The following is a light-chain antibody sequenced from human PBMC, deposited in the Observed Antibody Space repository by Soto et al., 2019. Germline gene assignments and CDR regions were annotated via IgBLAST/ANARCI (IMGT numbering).Light chain of an antibody. Sequence: QSALTQPASVSGSPGQSITISCTGTSSDVGGYNSVSWYQQHPGGAPELMIYEVSNRPSGVSNRFSGSKSGNTASLTISGLQAEDEADYYCSSYTTINTRVFGGGTQLTVL. J-gene: IGLJ3*02. CDR3: SSYTTINTRV. V-gene: IGLV2-14*01. CDR1: SSDVGGYNS. CDR2: EVS.